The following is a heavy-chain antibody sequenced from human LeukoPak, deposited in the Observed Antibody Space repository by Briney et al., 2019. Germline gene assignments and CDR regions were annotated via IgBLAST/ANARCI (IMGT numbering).Heavy chain of an antibody. CDR2: INHSGST. Sequence: SETLSLTCAVYGGSFSGYYWSWIRQPPGKGLEWIGEINHSGSTNYNPSLKSRVTISVDTSKNQFSLKLSSVTAADTAVYYCARVFEGDYHFIPYWGQGTLVTVSS. CDR1: GGSFSGYY. J-gene: IGHJ4*02. CDR3: ARVFEGDYHFIPY. V-gene: IGHV4-34*01. D-gene: IGHD2/OR15-2a*01.